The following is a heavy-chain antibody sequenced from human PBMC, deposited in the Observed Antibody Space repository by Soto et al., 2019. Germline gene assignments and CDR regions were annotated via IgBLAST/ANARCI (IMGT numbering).Heavy chain of an antibody. Sequence: EVQLVESGGGLVQAGESLRLSCAASGFTLSSYWMHWVHQAPGKGLVWVSRINSDGSSTSYAGSVKGRFTISRDNAKNTLYLQMNSLRAEDTAVYYCVRTSLVVAAATREDYWGQGTLVTVSS. D-gene: IGHD2-15*01. CDR1: GFTLSSYW. J-gene: IGHJ4*02. V-gene: IGHV3-74*01. CDR2: INSDGSST. CDR3: VRTSLVVAAATREDY.